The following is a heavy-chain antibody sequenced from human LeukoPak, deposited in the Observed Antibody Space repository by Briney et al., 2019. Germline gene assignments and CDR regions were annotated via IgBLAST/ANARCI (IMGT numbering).Heavy chain of an antibody. V-gene: IGHV4-4*07. CDR3: ARESKSYDGSGFYHDY. Sequence: SETLSLTCSVSGGSIRNYFWSWIRQPAGKGLEWIGRIYTSGSTDYNPSLRSRVTMSVDTSRNQFSMKLTSMTAADTAVYYCARESKSYDGSGFYHDYWGQGTLVAVSS. CDR2: IYTSGST. D-gene: IGHD3-22*01. J-gene: IGHJ4*02. CDR1: GGSIRNYF.